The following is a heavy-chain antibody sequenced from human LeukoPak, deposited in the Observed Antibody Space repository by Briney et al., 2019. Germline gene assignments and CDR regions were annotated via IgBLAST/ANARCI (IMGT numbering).Heavy chain of an antibody. V-gene: IGHV1-2*06. CDR3: ARGIEGDYVSEYFQH. D-gene: IGHD4-17*01. J-gene: IGHJ1*01. Sequence: ASVKVSCKASGYTFTGYYMHWVRQAPGQGLEWMGRINPNSGGTNYAQKFQGRVTMTRDTSISTAYMELSRLRPDDTAVYYCARGIEGDYVSEYFQHWGQGTLVTVSS. CDR2: INPNSGGT. CDR1: GYTFTGYY.